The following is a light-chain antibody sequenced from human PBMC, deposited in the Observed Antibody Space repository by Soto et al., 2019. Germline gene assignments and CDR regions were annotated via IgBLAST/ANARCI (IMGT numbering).Light chain of an antibody. CDR1: SSDVGGYNY. CDR3: SSYTSSSTNV. CDR2: DVS. Sequence: QSVLTQPASVSGSSGQSITISCTGTSSDVGGYNYVSWYQQHPGKAPKLMIYDVSNRPSGVSNRFSGSKSGNTASLTISGLQADDEADYYCSSYTSSSTNVFGTVTKVTDL. J-gene: IGLJ1*01. V-gene: IGLV2-14*01.